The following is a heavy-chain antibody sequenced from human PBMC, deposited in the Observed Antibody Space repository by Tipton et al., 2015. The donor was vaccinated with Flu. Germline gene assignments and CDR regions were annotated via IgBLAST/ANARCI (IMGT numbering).Heavy chain of an antibody. Sequence: SLRLSCAASGFTFSSYWMSWVRQAPGKGLEWVSSISSSSSYIYYADSVKGRFTISRDNAKNSLYLQMNSLRAEDTAVYYCATGGKGVTTPAYWGQGTLVTVSS. V-gene: IGHV3-21*01. D-gene: IGHD4-11*01. CDR1: GFTFSSYW. CDR2: ISSSSSYI. CDR3: ATGGKGVTTPAY. J-gene: IGHJ4*02.